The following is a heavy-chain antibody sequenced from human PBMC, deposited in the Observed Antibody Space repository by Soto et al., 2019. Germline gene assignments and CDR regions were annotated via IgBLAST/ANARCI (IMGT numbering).Heavy chain of an antibody. D-gene: IGHD3-9*01. J-gene: IGHJ3*02. V-gene: IGHV3-30*03. CDR1: GFTFSSYG. Sequence: GGSLRLSCAASGFTFSSYGMHWVRQAPGKGLEWVAVISYDGSNKYNAESVKGRFTISRDNSKNTLYLQMNSLRAEDTAVYYCATNFDWYLGAFDIWGQGTMVTVSS. CDR3: ATNFDWYLGAFDI. CDR2: ISYDGSNK.